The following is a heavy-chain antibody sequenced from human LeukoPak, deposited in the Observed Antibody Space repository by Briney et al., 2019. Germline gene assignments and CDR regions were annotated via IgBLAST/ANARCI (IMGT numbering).Heavy chain of an antibody. CDR3: ARESTTVTIDY. CDR1: GGSISSGGYY. D-gene: IGHD4-17*01. V-gene: IGHV4-31*03. CDR2: IYYSGCT. Sequence: SETLSLTCTVSGGSISSGGYYWSWIRQHPGKGLEWIGYIYYSGCTYYNPSLKSRVTISVDTSKNQFSLKLSSVTAADTAVYYCARESTTVTIDYWGQGTLVTVSS. J-gene: IGHJ4*02.